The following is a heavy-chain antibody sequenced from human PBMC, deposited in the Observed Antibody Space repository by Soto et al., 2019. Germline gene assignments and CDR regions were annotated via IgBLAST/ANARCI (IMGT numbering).Heavy chain of an antibody. J-gene: IGHJ3*02. Sequence: SETLSLTCTVSGVSISSGGYYWSWIRQHPGKGLEWIGYIYYSGSTYYNPSLKSRVTISVDTSKNQFSLKLSSVTAADTAVYYCARGSVPAATTAFDIWGQGTMVTVSS. CDR1: GVSISSGGYY. V-gene: IGHV4-31*03. CDR2: IYYSGST. D-gene: IGHD2-2*01. CDR3: ARGSVPAATTAFDI.